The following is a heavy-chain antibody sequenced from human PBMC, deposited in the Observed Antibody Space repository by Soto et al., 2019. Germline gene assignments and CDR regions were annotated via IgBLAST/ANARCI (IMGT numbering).Heavy chain of an antibody. CDR3: ARLRDGYNPALRFLDT. V-gene: IGHV3-11*01. CDR1: GFSVSDYY. J-gene: IGHJ5*02. Sequence: PGGSLRLSCAASGFSVSDYYMSWIRQAPGKGPEWVSDNSARTTTVYYADSLKGRFTMSRDNAKNSLYLQMNSLRAEDTAVYYCARLRDGYNPALRFLDTWGQGTLVTVSS. CDR2: NSARTTTV. D-gene: IGHD5-12*01.